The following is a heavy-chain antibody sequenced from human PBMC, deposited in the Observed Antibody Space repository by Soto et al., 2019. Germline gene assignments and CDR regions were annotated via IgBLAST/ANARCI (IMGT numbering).Heavy chain of an antibody. D-gene: IGHD2-15*01. CDR1: GFTFDDYA. CDR3: AKGGPDGFCSGGRCYFDY. J-gene: IGHJ4*02. V-gene: IGHV3-9*01. Sequence: EVQLVESGGGLVQPGRSLRLSCAASGFTFDDYAMHWVRRVPGKGLEWVSSISWNSNIIGYADSVKGRFTISRDNAKNSPYLQMNSLRPEDTALYYCAKGGPDGFCSGGRCYFDYCGQGTLVTVSS. CDR2: ISWNSNII.